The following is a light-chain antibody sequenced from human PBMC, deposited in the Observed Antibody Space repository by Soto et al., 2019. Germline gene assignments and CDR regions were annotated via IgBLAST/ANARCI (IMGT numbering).Light chain of an antibody. V-gene: IGLV2-14*01. Sequence: QSALTQPASVSGSHGQSITISCTGTSSDVGGYNYVSWYQQHPGRGPKLMIYEVTNRPSGVSDRFSGSKSGNTASLTISRLQVEDEADYYCSSYTTSETWVFGGGTKLTVL. CDR2: EVT. CDR1: SSDVGGYNY. J-gene: IGLJ3*02. CDR3: SSYTTSETWV.